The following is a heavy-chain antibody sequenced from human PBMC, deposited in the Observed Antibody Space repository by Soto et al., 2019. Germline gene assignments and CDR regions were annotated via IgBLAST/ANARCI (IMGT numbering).Heavy chain of an antibody. CDR3: AKGDSSSSRSYFDY. CDR2: ISGSGGST. CDR1: GFTFSSYA. J-gene: IGHJ4*02. D-gene: IGHD6-6*01. V-gene: IGHV3-23*01. Sequence: SGGSLRLSCAASGFTFSSYAMSWVLQAPWKGLEWVSAISGSGGSTYYADSVKGRFTISRDNSKNTLYLQMNSLRAEDTAVYYCAKGDSSSSRSYFDYWGQGTLVTVSS.